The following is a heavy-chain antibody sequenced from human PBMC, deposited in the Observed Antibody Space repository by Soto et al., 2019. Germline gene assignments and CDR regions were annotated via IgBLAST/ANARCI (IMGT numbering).Heavy chain of an antibody. J-gene: IGHJ5*02. CDR3: ARVWGALAPIAGGFGP. Sequence: QVQLQESGPGLVKPSGTLSLTCAVSNGSITSGNWWSWVRQPPGKGLEWIGDIYQTGSTNYNPSPRSRVIIPADKSKNNFSLSLSSVTAAHTAVYFCARVWGALAPIAGGFGPWGRGILVTVSS. V-gene: IGHV4-4*02. D-gene: IGHD3-16*01. CDR2: IYQTGST. CDR1: NGSITSGNW.